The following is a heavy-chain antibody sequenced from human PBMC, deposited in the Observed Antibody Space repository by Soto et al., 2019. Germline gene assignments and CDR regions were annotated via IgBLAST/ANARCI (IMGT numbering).Heavy chain of an antibody. CDR1: GFTFSSYS. D-gene: IGHD3-3*01. CDR2: ISSSSSTI. V-gene: IGHV3-48*02. Sequence: PGGSLRLSCAASGFTFSSYSMNWVRQAPGKGLEWVSYISSSSSTIYYADSVKGRFTISRDNAKNSLYLQMNSLRDEDTAVYYCASTDYDFWSGEGHGMDVWGQGTTVTVSS. CDR3: ASTDYDFWSGEGHGMDV. J-gene: IGHJ6*02.